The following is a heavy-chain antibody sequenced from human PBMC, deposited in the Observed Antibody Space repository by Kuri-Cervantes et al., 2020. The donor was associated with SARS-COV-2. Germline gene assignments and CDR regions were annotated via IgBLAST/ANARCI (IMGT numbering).Heavy chain of an antibody. CDR2: IYHSGST. J-gene: IGHJ5*02. CDR1: GGSICSHD. V-gene: IGHV4-38-2*02. CDR3: ARAAVVVPAAIVFTYNWFDH. Sequence: GSLRLSCTASGGSICSHDWSWIRQPTGKGLEWIGSIYHSGSTYYNPSLKSRVTISVDTSQNQFSLKLSYVTAAETSVYYCARAAVVVPAAIVFTYNWFDHWGQGTLVTVSS. D-gene: IGHD2-2*02.